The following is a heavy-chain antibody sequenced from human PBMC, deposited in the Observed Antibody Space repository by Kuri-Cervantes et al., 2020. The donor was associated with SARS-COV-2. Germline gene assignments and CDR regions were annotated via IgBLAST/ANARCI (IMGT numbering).Heavy chain of an antibody. CDR3: ARDRVYFDY. CDR2: ISSSGSTI. CDR1: GFTFSDYY. Sequence: GESLKISCAASGFTFSDYYMSWIRQAPGKGVEWVSYISSSGSTIYYADSVKGRFTISRDNAKNSLYLQMNSLRAEDTAEYYCARDRVYFDYWGQGTLVTVSS. J-gene: IGHJ4*02. V-gene: IGHV3-11*04.